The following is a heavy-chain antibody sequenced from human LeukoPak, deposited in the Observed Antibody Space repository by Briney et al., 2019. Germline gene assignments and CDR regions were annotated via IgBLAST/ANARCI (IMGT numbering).Heavy chain of an antibody. CDR1: GGSFSGYY. D-gene: IGHD3-10*01. CDR3: ASGYYGSWSYR. CDR2: INHSGST. Sequence: PSETLSLTCAVYGGSFSGYYWGWIRQPPGKGLEWIGEINHSGSTNYNPSLKSRVTISVDTSKNQFSLKLSSVTAADTAVYYCASGYYGSWSYRGGQGSLVTVSS. J-gene: IGHJ4*02. V-gene: IGHV4-34*01.